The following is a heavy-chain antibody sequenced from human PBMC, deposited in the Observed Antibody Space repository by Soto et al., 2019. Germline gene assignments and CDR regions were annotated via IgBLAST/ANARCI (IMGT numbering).Heavy chain of an antibody. Sequence: LRLCCAASAFTLSAYDMHWVRQPNGKGLEWVSALGAADDPYYLGSVKGRFTISRENAKNSLYLQMNNLRAGDTAVYYCARAYSGRLPRRADYYYAMDVWGQGXTVTVYS. CDR2: LGAADDP. CDR1: AFTLSAYD. CDR3: ARAYSGRLPRRADYYYAMDV. V-gene: IGHV3-13*05. J-gene: IGHJ6*02. D-gene: IGHD2-15*01.